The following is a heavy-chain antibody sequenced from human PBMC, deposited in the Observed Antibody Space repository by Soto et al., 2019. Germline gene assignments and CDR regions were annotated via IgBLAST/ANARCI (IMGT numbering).Heavy chain of an antibody. CDR1: GYTFTSYC. CDR3: ARDRSFYCYGSGSYLPFYYYGMDV. CDR2: ISAYNGNT. J-gene: IGHJ6*02. Sequence: VNASCKSSGYTFTSYCISWVRKAPGQGLECMAWISAYNGNTTYAQKLQGRVTMTTDTSTRTAYMELRSLRSDETAVYCCARDRSFYCYGSGSYLPFYYYGMDVWGQGTTVTVSS. D-gene: IGHD3-10*01. V-gene: IGHV1-18*01.